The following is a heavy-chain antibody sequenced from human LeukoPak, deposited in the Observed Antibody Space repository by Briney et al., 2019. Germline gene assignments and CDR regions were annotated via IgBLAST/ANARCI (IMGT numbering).Heavy chain of an antibody. Sequence: ESGPTLVNPTQTLTLTCTFSGFSLSTSGMRVSWIRQPPGKALEWLALIDWDDDKYYSTSLKTRLTISKDTSKNQVVLTMTNMDPVDTATYYCARTHYYDSSGYYYSDAFDIWGQGTMVTVSS. CDR1: GFSLSTSGMR. CDR2: IDWDDDK. J-gene: IGHJ3*02. V-gene: IGHV2-70*01. CDR3: ARTHYYDSSGYYYSDAFDI. D-gene: IGHD3-22*01.